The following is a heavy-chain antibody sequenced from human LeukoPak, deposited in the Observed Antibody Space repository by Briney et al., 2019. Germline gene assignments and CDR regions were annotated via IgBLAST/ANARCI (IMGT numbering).Heavy chain of an antibody. V-gene: IGHV4-39*01. J-gene: IGHJ5*02. Sequence: PSETLSLTCTVSGGSISSSSYYWGWLRQPPGMGLEWLGSIYYSGSTYYNPSLKSRVTISVDTSKNQFSLKLSSVTAADTAVYYCARAIAAAGTARGWFDPWGQGTLVTVSS. CDR3: ARAIAAAGTARGWFDP. CDR2: IYYSGST. D-gene: IGHD6-13*01. CDR1: GGSISSSSYY.